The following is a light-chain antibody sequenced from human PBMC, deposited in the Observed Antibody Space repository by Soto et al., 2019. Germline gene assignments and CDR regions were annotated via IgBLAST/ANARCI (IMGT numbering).Light chain of an antibody. V-gene: IGKV3-15*01. CDR1: QSVSDK. Sequence: EIVMTQSPATLSVSPGERATLSCSASQSVSDKLAWYQQKPGQAPRLLIYHASTRATGIPARFSGSGSGTEFTLTISSLQSEDLAVYYCQQYNNWPPWTFGQGNKVEIK. CDR2: HAS. CDR3: QQYNNWPPWT. J-gene: IGKJ1*01.